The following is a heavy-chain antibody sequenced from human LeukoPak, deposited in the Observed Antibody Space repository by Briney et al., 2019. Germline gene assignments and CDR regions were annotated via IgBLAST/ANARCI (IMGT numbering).Heavy chain of an antibody. Sequence: GRSLRLSCAASGFTFSSYGMHWVRQAPGKGLEWLAVIWYDGSNIYYADPVKGRFAISRDNSKNTLYLQINSLRAEDTAVYYCAREVVVPAAMVSRWFDPWGQGTLVTVSS. V-gene: IGHV3-33*01. CDR2: IWYDGSNI. J-gene: IGHJ5*02. D-gene: IGHD2-2*01. CDR1: GFTFSSYG. CDR3: AREVVVPAAMVSRWFDP.